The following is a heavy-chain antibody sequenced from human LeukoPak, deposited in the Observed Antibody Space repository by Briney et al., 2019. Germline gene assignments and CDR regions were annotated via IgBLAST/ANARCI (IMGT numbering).Heavy chain of an antibody. Sequence: NASETLSLTCTVSGDSLSSGSYHWTWIRQPAGKGLEWIGRISANGNTRYSPSLKSRVTLSVDKSKNQFSLRLSSVTAADTAVYHCARGAVWGFPFDSWGQGTLVTVSS. CDR1: GDSLSSGSYH. V-gene: IGHV4-61*10. CDR2: ISANGNT. CDR3: ARGAVWGFPFDS. D-gene: IGHD3-16*01. J-gene: IGHJ4*02.